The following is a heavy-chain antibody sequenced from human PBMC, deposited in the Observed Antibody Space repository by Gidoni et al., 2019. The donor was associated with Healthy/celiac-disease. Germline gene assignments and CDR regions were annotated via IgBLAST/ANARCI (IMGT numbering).Heavy chain of an antibody. CDR2: IYHSGST. CDR1: GYSISSGYY. CDR3: AKDSRDAFDI. V-gene: IGHV4-38-2*01. Sequence: QVQLQESGPGLGKPAETLSLTCAVSGYSISSGYYWGWIRQPPGKGLEWIGSIYHSGSTYYNPSLKSRVTISVDTSKNQFSLKLSSVTAADTAVYYCAKDSRDAFDIWGQGTMVTVSS. J-gene: IGHJ3*02. D-gene: IGHD4-4*01.